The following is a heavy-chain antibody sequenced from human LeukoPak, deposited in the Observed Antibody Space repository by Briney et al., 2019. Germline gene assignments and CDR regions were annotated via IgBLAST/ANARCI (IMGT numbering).Heavy chain of an antibody. Sequence: GGSLRLSCAASGFTFSSYGMHWVRQAPGKGLEWVAVIWYDGSNKYYADSVKGRFTTSRDNSKNTLYLQMSSLRAEDTAVYYCARGGYCSSTSCPTNWFDPWGQGTLVTVSS. CDR3: ARGGYCSSTSCPTNWFDP. CDR2: IWYDGSNK. V-gene: IGHV3-33*01. D-gene: IGHD2-2*01. CDR1: GFTFSSYG. J-gene: IGHJ5*02.